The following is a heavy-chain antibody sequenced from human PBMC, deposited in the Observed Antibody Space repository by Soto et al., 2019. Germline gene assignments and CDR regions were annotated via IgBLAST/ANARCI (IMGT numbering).Heavy chain of an antibody. CDR2: IKQDGSEK. V-gene: IGHV3-7*01. CDR1: GFTFSSYW. CDR3: ARTNSSYSSSWYGSYYYYYMDV. D-gene: IGHD6-13*01. J-gene: IGHJ6*03. Sequence: GGSLRLSCAASGFTFSSYWMSWVRQAPGKGLEWVANIKQDGSEKYYVDSVKGRFTISRDNAKNSLYLQMNSLRAEDTAVYYCARTNSSYSSSWYGSYYYYYMDVWGKGTTVTVSS.